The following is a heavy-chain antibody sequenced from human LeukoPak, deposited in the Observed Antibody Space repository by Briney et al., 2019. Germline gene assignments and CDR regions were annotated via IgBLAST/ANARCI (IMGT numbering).Heavy chain of an antibody. Sequence: ASVKVSCKASGYTFTGYGISWVRQAPGQGLEWMGWISAYNGNTNYAQKLQGRVTMTTDTSTSTAYMELRSLRSDDTAVYYCARVRPYSSSWIVSYFDYWGQGTLVTVSS. J-gene: IGHJ4*02. V-gene: IGHV1-18*01. CDR3: ARVRPYSSSWIVSYFDY. D-gene: IGHD6-13*01. CDR2: ISAYNGNT. CDR1: GYTFTGYG.